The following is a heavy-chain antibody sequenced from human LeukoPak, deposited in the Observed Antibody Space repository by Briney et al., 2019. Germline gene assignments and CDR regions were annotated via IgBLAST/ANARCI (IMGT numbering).Heavy chain of an antibody. CDR2: ISYDGSNK. CDR3: AREEGLVLDY. CDR1: GFTFSSYA. Sequence: GGSLRLSCAASGFTFSSYAMHWVRQAPGKGLEWVAVISYDGSNKYYADSVKGRFTISRDYSKNTLYPQMNSLRAEDTAVYYCAREEGLVLDYWGQGTLVTVSS. J-gene: IGHJ4*02. V-gene: IGHV3-30-3*01. D-gene: IGHD2-8*02.